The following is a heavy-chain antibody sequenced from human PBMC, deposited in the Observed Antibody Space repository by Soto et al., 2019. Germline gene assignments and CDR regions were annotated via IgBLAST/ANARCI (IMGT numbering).Heavy chain of an antibody. CDR3: AIAATGYCVYY. CDR1: GFTFSSYA. J-gene: IGHJ4*02. Sequence: GGSLRLSCAASGFTFSSYAMHWVRQAPGKGLEWVAVIWYDGSNKYYADSVKGRFTISRDNSKNTLYLQMNSLRAEDTAVYYCAIAATGYCVYYWGQGTLVTVSS. D-gene: IGHD6-13*01. V-gene: IGHV3-30*02. CDR2: IWYDGSNK.